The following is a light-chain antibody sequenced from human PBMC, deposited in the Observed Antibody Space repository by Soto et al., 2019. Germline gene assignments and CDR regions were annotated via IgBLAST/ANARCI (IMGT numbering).Light chain of an antibody. CDR2: GAS. J-gene: IGKJ3*01. Sequence: IVLTQSPGTLSLSPGERATLSCSASQSVSSSYLAWYQQKPGQAPRLLIYGASSRATGIPDRFSGSGSGTDFTLTISRLEPEDFAVYYCQHFGSSPFPFGPGTKVDIK. CDR3: QHFGSSPFP. V-gene: IGKV3-20*01. CDR1: QSVSSSY.